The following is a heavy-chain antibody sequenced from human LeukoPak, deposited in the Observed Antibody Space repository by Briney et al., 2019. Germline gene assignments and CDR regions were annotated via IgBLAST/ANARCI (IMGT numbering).Heavy chain of an antibody. CDR2: IYYSGST. CDR3: ARRTRYYYDSSGYYCFDY. CDR1: GGSISSYY. J-gene: IGHJ4*02. V-gene: IGHV4-59*12. D-gene: IGHD3-22*01. Sequence: SETLSLTCTVSGGSISSYYWSWIRQPPGKGLEWIGYIYYSGSTNYNPSLKSRVTISVDKSKNQFSLKLSSVTAADTAVYYCARRTRYYYDSSGYYCFDYWGQGTLVTVSS.